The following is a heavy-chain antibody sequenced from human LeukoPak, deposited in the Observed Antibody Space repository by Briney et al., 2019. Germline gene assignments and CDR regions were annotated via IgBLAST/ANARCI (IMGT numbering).Heavy chain of an antibody. V-gene: IGHV5-51*01. CDR1: GYSFTSYW. Sequence: LGESLKISCKGSGYSFTSYWSGWLRRMPGKGLEWMGIFYPGDSDTRYSPSFQGQVTISADKSLSTAYLQWSSLKASDSAMYYCARLEQGIAAAGMLAYFDYWGQGTLVTVSS. J-gene: IGHJ4*02. CDR2: FYPGDSDT. D-gene: IGHD6-13*01. CDR3: ARLEQGIAAAGMLAYFDY.